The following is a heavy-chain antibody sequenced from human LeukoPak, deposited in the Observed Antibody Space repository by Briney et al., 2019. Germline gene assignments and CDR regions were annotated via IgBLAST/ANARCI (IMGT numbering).Heavy chain of an antibody. CDR2: ISSSGSTI. Sequence: GGSLRLSCAASGFTFSSYEMNWVRQAPGKGLEWVSYISSSGSTIYYADSVKGRFTISRDNAKNSLYLQMNSLRAEDTAVYYCGRGGPPGWLREIEATFAYGGQGPLVTVPS. D-gene: IGHD5-12*01. J-gene: IGHJ4*02. V-gene: IGHV3-48*03. CDR1: GFTFSSYE. CDR3: GRGGPPGWLREIEATFAY.